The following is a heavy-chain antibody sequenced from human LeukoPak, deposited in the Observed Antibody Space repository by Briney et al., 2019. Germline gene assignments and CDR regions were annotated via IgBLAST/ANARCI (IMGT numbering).Heavy chain of an antibody. CDR1: GFTFYNYA. CDR2: ISSSGGST. V-gene: IGHV3-23*01. D-gene: IGHD3-3*01. J-gene: IGHJ5*02. CDR3: AKSSLLEWLSRQSWFDP. Sequence: PGGSLRLSCAASGFTFYNYAMSWVRQAPGKGPEWVSSISSSGGSTYYADSVKGRFTISRDNSKNTLYLQMNSLRAEDTAVFYRAKSSLLEWLSRQSWFDPWGQGTLVTVSS.